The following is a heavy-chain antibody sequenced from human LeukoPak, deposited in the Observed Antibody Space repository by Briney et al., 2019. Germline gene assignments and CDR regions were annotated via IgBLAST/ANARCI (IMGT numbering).Heavy chain of an antibody. CDR1: GDSISPFS. Sequence: SETLSLTCFVSGDSISPFSWSWIRQPPGKGLEWIGYLYNSGSTNYNPSLKSRVTLSMDTSKNHFSLKLTSVTAADTAVYYCARDGLAVAAPWFDPWGQGTLVTVSS. CDR3: ARDGLAVAAPWFDP. D-gene: IGHD6-19*01. J-gene: IGHJ5*02. CDR2: LYNSGST. V-gene: IGHV4-59*01.